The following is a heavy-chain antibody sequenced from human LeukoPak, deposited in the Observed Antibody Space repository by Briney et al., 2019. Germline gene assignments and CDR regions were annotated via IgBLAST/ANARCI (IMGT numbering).Heavy chain of an antibody. J-gene: IGHJ4*02. D-gene: IGHD6-19*01. V-gene: IGHV3-21*01. CDR2: ISSSSSYR. CDR1: GFTFSSYS. Sequence: GGSLRLSCAASGFTFSSYSMNWVRQAPGKGLEWVSSISSSSSYRYYADSVKGRFTISRDNAKNSLYLQMNSLRAEDTAVYYCARASAVAGTRHYWGQGTLVTVSS. CDR3: ARASAVAGTRHY.